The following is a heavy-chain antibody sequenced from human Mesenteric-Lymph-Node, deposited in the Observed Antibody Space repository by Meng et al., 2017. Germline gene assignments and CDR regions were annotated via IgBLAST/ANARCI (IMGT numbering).Heavy chain of an antibody. J-gene: IGHJ4*02. CDR2: IHYSGST. CDR1: GGSISGYY. CDR3: AGLLRWRTLDH. D-gene: IGHD3-10*02. V-gene: IGHV4-59*08. Sequence: VPLQESGPGLVPPSETLSLTCTVSGGSISGYYWSWIRQPPGKELEWIGYIHYSGSTNYKPSLKSRVTISVDTSKNQFSLKLSSVTAADTAIYYCAGLLRWRTLDHWGRGTLVTVSS.